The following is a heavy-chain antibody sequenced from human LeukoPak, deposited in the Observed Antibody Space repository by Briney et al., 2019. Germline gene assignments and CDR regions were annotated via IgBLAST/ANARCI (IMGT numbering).Heavy chain of an antibody. CDR3: ARAEGGYSSSWYVSIDY. CDR2: MNPNSGNT. D-gene: IGHD6-13*01. V-gene: IGHV1-8*02. Sequence: ASVKVSCKASGYTFTSYDINWVRQATGQGLEWMGWMNPNSGNTGYAQKFQGRVTMTTDTSTSTAYMELRSLRSDDTAVYYCARAEGGYSSSWYVSIDYWGQGTLVTVSS. J-gene: IGHJ4*02. CDR1: GYTFTSYD.